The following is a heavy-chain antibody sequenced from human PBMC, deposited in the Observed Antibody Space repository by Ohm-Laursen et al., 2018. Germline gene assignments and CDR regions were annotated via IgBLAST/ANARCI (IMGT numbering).Heavy chain of an antibody. J-gene: IGHJ5*02. CDR3: VKDHRPLKGP. CDR2: IKQDGSEK. CDR1: GFTFKSYW. Sequence: SLRLSCAASGFTFKSYWMSWVRQAPGKGLEWVANIKQDGSEKYYVDSVKGRFTISRDNSMNTLYLQLNSLRAEDTAVYYCVKDHRPLKGPWGQGTLVTVSS. V-gene: IGHV3-7*03.